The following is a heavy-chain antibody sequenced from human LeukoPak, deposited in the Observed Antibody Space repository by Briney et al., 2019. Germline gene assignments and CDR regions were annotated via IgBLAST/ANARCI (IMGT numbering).Heavy chain of an antibody. Sequence: PGGSLTLSCAASGFTFSSYSMNWVRQAPGKGLEWVSAISSSSSYIYYADSVKGRFTISRDNAKNSLYLQMNSLRAEDTAVYYCARVPRGIVVPRYFDYWGQGTLVTVSS. D-gene: IGHD3-22*01. J-gene: IGHJ4*02. CDR3: ARVPRGIVVPRYFDY. V-gene: IGHV3-21*01. CDR1: GFTFSSYS. CDR2: ISSSSSYI.